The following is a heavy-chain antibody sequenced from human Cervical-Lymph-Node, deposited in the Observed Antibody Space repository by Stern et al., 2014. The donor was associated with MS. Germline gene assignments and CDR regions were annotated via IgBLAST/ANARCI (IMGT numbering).Heavy chain of an antibody. V-gene: IGHV7-4-1*02. CDR2: INTNTGNP. CDR1: GNTFTSYA. CDR3: ASRYCTIDNCRARSLDAFDI. J-gene: IGHJ3*02. D-gene: IGHD2-8*01. Sequence: QVQLGQSGSELTKPGASVQLSCKASGNTFTSYAMNWVRQAPGQGLEWMGWINTNTGNPTYAQGFTGRFVFSLDTSVSTAYLQISSLKAEDTAVYYCASRYCTIDNCRARSLDAFDIWGQGTMVAVSS.